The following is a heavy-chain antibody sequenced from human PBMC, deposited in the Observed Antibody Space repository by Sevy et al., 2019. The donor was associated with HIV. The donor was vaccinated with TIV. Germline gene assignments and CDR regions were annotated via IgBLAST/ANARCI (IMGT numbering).Heavy chain of an antibody. Sequence: ASVKVSCKASGYTFTSYYIHWVRQAPGQGLEWMGIINPSGGSASYPQNFQDRVTMTRDTSTSTVYMELSSLRSDDTAVYYCARGTGYTPDFDYWGQVTLVTVSS. J-gene: IGHJ4*02. CDR1: GYTFTSYY. D-gene: IGHD5-12*01. CDR3: ARGTGYTPDFDY. CDR2: INPSGGSA. V-gene: IGHV1-46*03.